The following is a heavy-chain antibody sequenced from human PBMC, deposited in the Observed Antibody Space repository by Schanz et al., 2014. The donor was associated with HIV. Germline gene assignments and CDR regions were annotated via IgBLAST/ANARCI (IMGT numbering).Heavy chain of an antibody. D-gene: IGHD2-21*02. CDR3: ARHGGPACRGDCFLNP. V-gene: IGHV3-74*01. Sequence: EVQLVESGGGLVQPGGSLRLSCAASGFTFSNDWMHWVRQAPGKGLVWVSRISSDGSSTTYGDSVKGRFTISRDNGNNALYLQMNNLRDEDTAVYVGARHGGPACRGDCFLNPWGQGTLVTVSS. J-gene: IGHJ5*02. CDR2: ISSDGSST. CDR1: GFTFSNDW.